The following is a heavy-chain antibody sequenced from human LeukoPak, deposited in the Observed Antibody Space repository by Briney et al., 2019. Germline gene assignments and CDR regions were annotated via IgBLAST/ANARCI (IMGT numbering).Heavy chain of an antibody. CDR2: ISYSGST. CDR1: GDSISSYY. Sequence: SETLSLTCGVSGDSISSYYWSWIRQPPGKGLEWIGYISYSGSTNYNPSLESRVTISGDTSKNQFSLKLSSVTAADTAFYYCARQSRGTTARLFDYWGQGTLVTVSS. J-gene: IGHJ4*02. V-gene: IGHV4-59*08. CDR3: ARQSRGTTARLFDY. D-gene: IGHD1-1*01.